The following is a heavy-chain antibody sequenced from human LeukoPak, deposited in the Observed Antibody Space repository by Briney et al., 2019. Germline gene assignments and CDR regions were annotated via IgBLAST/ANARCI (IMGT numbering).Heavy chain of an antibody. CDR3: AKDYSSSWYSLDY. CDR2: ISYDGSNK. J-gene: IGHJ4*02. CDR1: GFTFSSYG. D-gene: IGHD6-13*01. Sequence: PGGSLRLSCAASGFTFSSYGMHWVRQAPGKGLEGVAVISYDGSNKYYADSVKGRFTISRDNSKNTLYLQMNSLRAEDTAVYYCAKDYSSSWYSLDYWGQGTLVTVSS. V-gene: IGHV3-30*18.